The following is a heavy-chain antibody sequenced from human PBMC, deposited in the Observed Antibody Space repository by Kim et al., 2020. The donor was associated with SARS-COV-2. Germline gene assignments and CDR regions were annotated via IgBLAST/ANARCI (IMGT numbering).Heavy chain of an antibody. CDR3: ARDWGHEWFGGPLGMDV. Sequence: GGSLRLSCAASGFTVSSNYMSWVRQAPGKGLEWVSVIYSGGSTYYADSVKGRFTISRDNSKNTLYLQMNSLRAEDTAVYYCARDWGHEWFGGPLGMDVWGQGTTVTVSS. CDR2: IYSGGST. D-gene: IGHD3-10*01. J-gene: IGHJ6*02. CDR1: GFTVSSNY. V-gene: IGHV3-53*01.